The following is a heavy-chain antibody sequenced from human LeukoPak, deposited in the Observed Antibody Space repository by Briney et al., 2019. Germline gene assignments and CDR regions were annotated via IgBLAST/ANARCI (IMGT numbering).Heavy chain of an antibody. CDR1: GFTVSSNY. CDR2: ISGSGGST. Sequence: GGTLRLSCAASGFTVSSNYMSWVRQAPGKGQEWVSAISGSGGSTYYADSVKGRFTISRDNSKNTLYLQMNSLRAEDTAVYCCAINVRSMYSSCCPDYWGQGTLVTVSS. CDR3: AINVRSMYSSCCPDY. J-gene: IGHJ4*02. V-gene: IGHV3-23*01. D-gene: IGHD6-19*01.